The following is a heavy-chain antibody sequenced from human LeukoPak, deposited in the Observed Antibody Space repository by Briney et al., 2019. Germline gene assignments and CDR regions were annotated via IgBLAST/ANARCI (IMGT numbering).Heavy chain of an antibody. V-gene: IGHV1-24*01. CDR3: ATSRPDIVATGCFDY. Sequence: ASVKVSCKVSGYTLTELSMHWVRQAPGKGLEWMGGFDPEDGETIYAQKFQGRVTMTEDTSTDTAYTELSSLRSEDTAVYYCATSRPDIVATGCFDYWGQGTLVTVSS. D-gene: IGHD5-12*01. CDR1: GYTLTELS. CDR2: FDPEDGET. J-gene: IGHJ4*02.